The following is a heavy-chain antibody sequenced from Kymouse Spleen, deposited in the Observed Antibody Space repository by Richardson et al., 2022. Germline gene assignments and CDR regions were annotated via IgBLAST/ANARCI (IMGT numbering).Heavy chain of an antibody. D-gene: IGHD6-13*01. CDR1: GFTFSGSA. V-gene: IGHV3-73*02. Sequence: EVQLVESGGGLVQPGGSLKLSCAASGFTFSGSAMHWVRQASGKGLEWVGRIRSKANSYATAYAASVKGRFTISRDDSKNTAYLQMNSLKTEDTAVYYCTRGGIAAAGTGYYYGMDVWGQGTTVTVSS. J-gene: IGHJ6*02. CDR3: TRGGIAAAGTGYYYGMDV. CDR2: IRSKANSYAT.